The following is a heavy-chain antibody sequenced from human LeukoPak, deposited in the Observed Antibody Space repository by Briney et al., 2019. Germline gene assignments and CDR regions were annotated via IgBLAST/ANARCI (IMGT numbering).Heavy chain of an antibody. CDR1: GYTFTSYG. CDR3: ARATVQLETSHGFDY. V-gene: IGHV1-18*01. D-gene: IGHD6-6*01. Sequence: ASVKVSCKASGYTFTSYGISWVRQAPGPGLEWMGWISAYNGNTNYAQKFQGRVTMTTETSTSTAYMELRSLRSDDTAVYYWARATVQLETSHGFDYWGQGTLVTVSS. CDR2: ISAYNGNT. J-gene: IGHJ4*02.